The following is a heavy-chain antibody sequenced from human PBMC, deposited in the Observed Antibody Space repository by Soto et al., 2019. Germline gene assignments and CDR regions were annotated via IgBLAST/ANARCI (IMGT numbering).Heavy chain of an antibody. Sequence: QVQLVESGGGVVQPGRSLRLSCAASGFTFSSYAMHWVRQAPGKGLEWVAVISYDGSNKYYADSVKGRFTISRDNSKNTRYLQMNSLRAEDTAVYYCARVESQSQGADHYYYGIDVCGQGTTVTVSS. J-gene: IGHJ6*02. V-gene: IGHV3-30-3*01. CDR1: GFTFSSYA. CDR2: ISYDGSNK. CDR3: ARVESQSQGADHYYYGIDV.